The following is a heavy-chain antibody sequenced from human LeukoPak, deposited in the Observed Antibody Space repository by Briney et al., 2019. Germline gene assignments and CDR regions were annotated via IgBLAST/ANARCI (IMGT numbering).Heavy chain of an antibody. CDR3: ARDLIAVTGIGWFAP. D-gene: IGHD6-19*01. CDR1: GYTFTGYY. J-gene: IGHJ5*02. CDR2: INPNSGGT. V-gene: IGHV1-2*02. Sequence: ASVKVSCKASGYTFTGYYMHWVRQAPGQGLEWMGWINPNSGGTNYAQKFQGRVTMTRDTSISTAYMELSRLRSDDTAVYYCARDLIAVTGIGWFAPWGQGTLVTVSS.